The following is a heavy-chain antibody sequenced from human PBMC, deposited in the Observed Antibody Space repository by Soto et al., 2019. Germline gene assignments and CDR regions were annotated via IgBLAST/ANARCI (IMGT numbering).Heavy chain of an antibody. D-gene: IGHD3-22*01. CDR2: ISGSGGST. V-gene: IGHV3-23*01. CDR3: TRLYYYDSSGHTHDY. J-gene: IGHJ4*02. Sequence: EVQLLESGGGLVQPGGSLRLSCAASGFTFSSYAMSWVRQAPGKGLEWVSAISGSGGSTYYADSVKGRFTISRDNSKNTAYLQMNSLKTEDTAVYYCTRLYYYDSSGHTHDYWGQGTLVTVSS. CDR1: GFTFSSYA.